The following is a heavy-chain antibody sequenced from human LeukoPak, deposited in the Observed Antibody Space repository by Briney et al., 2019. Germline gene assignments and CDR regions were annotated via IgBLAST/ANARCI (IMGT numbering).Heavy chain of an antibody. Sequence: GESLKISCKGSGYTFTNYWIGWVPQMPGKGLEWMGIIYPGDSDTRYSPSFQGLVTISADKSVSTAYLQWSSLKASDTAMYYCARQSWNAATTGSPFDIWGQGTMVIVSS. V-gene: IGHV5-51*01. CDR1: GYTFTNYW. CDR2: IYPGDSDT. D-gene: IGHD1-26*01. CDR3: ARQSWNAATTGSPFDI. J-gene: IGHJ3*02.